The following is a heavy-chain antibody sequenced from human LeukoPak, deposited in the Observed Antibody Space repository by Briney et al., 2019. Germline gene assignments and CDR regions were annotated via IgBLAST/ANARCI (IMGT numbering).Heavy chain of an antibody. Sequence: ASVTVSCKASGYTFTSYDINWVRQATGQGLEWMGWMNPNSGNTGYAQKFQGRVTMTRNTSISTAYMELSSLRSEDTAVYYCARIAAASDAFDIWGQGTMVTVSS. J-gene: IGHJ3*02. CDR2: MNPNSGNT. CDR3: ARIAAASDAFDI. V-gene: IGHV1-8*01. D-gene: IGHD6-13*01. CDR1: GYTFTSYD.